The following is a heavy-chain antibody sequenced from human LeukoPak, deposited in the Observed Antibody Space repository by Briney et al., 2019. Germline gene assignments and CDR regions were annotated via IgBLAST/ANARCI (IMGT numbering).Heavy chain of an antibody. CDR2: ITQDGSEK. CDR3: ARDLRFRDDY. CDR1: GFTFSNYW. V-gene: IGHV3-7*01. J-gene: IGHJ4*02. D-gene: IGHD3-10*01. Sequence: PGGSLRLSCAASGFTFSNYWMSWVRQAPGKGLEWVANITQDGSEKYYVDSVKGRFTISRDNAKNSLYLQMNSLRAEDTAVYYCARDLRFRDDYWGQGTLVTVSS.